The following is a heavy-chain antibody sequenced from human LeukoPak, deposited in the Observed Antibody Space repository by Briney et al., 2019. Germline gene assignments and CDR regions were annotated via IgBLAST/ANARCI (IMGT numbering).Heavy chain of an antibody. CDR3: AKVIFPRRVVPAAADY. D-gene: IGHD2-2*01. V-gene: IGHV3-23*01. Sequence: GGSLRLSCAASGFTFSSYAMSWVRQAPGKGLEWVSAISGSGGSTYYADSVKGRFTISRDNSKNTLYLQMNSLRAEDTAVYYCAKVIFPRRVVPAAADYWGQGTLVTVSS. CDR1: GFTFSSYA. CDR2: ISGSGGST. J-gene: IGHJ4*02.